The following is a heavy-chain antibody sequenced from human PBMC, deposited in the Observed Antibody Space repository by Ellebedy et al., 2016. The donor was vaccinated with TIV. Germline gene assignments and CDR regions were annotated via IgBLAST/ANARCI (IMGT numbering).Heavy chain of an antibody. CDR1: GGSISNSDYY. J-gene: IGHJ4*02. CDR3: ARTDPWQPIDD. Sequence: MPSETLSLTCTVSGGSISNSDYYWDWIRQPPGKGLEWIGSIFYSGSTYYNPSFKSRVTLSADTSKNQFSLNLRTVTAADTAVYYCARTDPWQPIDDWGQGILVSVSS. D-gene: IGHD2-21*02. V-gene: IGHV4-39*01. CDR2: IFYSGST.